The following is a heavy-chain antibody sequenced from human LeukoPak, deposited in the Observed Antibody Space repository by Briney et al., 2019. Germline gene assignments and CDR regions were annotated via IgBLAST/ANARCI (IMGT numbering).Heavy chain of an antibody. D-gene: IGHD1-26*01. Sequence: SETLSLTCTVSGGSISDYYWTWIRQPPGKGLEWIGYVFYSGSTNYNPSLKSRVTMSVDTAKNQSSLRLSSVTAADTAVYYCAGHRYSATYYEDFWGQGTLVTVSS. CDR1: GGSISDYY. V-gene: IGHV4-59*08. J-gene: IGHJ4*02. CDR2: VFYSGST. CDR3: AGHRYSATYYEDF.